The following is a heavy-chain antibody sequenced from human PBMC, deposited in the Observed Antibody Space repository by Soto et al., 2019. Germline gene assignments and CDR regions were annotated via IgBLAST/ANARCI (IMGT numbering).Heavy chain of an antibody. D-gene: IGHD3-3*01. CDR1: GYTFTCYY. V-gene: IGHV1-2*04. CDR2: INPNSGGT. CDR3: ARDISFGVVTTFDY. Sequence: SVKVSCSASGYTFTCYYMHWVRQAPGQGLEWMGWINPNSGGTNYAQKFQGWVTMTRDTSISTAYMELSRLRSDDTAVYYCARDISFGVVTTFDYWGQGTLVTVSS. J-gene: IGHJ4*02.